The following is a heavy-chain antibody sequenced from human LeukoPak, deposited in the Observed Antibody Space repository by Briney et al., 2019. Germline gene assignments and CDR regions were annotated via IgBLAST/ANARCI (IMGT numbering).Heavy chain of an antibody. CDR2: IYTSGST. CDR1: GGSISSGSYY. CDR3: ARAESGGDFDY. Sequence: PSQTLSLTCTVSGGSISSGSYYWSWIRQPAGKGLEWIGRIYTSGSTNYNPSLKSRVTISVDTSKNQFSLKLSSVTAADTAVYYCARAESGGDFDYWGQGTLVTVSS. V-gene: IGHV4-61*02. J-gene: IGHJ4*02. D-gene: IGHD2-15*01.